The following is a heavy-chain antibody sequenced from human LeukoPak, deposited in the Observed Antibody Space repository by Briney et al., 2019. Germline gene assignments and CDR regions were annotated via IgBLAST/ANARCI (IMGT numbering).Heavy chain of an antibody. J-gene: IGHJ4*02. CDR2: IYYSGST. Sequence: SETLSLTCTVSCGSISSSSYYWGWIRQPPGKGLEWIGSIYYSGSTYYNPSLKSRVTISVDTSKNQFSLRLSSVTAADTAVYYCASGTPQFDYWGQGTLVTVSS. CDR3: ASGTPQFDY. D-gene: IGHD2-15*01. CDR1: CGSISSSSYY. V-gene: IGHV4-39*01.